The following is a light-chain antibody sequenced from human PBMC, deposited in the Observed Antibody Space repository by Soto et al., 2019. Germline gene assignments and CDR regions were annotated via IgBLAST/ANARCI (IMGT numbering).Light chain of an antibody. CDR2: EVS. V-gene: IGLV2-14*01. Sequence: QSALTQPASVSGSAGQSSTISCTGTSSDVGGYNYVSWYQLHPGKAPKLMVYEVSNRPSGVSNRFSGSKSGNTASLTISGLQAEDEADYYCSSYTSSTAYVFGTGTKVTVL. CDR3: SSYTSSTAYV. CDR1: SSDVGGYNY. J-gene: IGLJ1*01.